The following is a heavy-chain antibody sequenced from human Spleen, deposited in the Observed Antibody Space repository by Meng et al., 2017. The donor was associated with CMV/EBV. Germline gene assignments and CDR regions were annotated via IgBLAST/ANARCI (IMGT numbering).Heavy chain of an antibody. CDR2: MNPNSGNT. D-gene: IGHD2-2*01. CDR3: ARGYCSSTSCPRRAWFDP. J-gene: IGHJ5*02. V-gene: IGHV1-8*03. Sequence: ASVKVSCKASGGTFSSYTISWVRQATGQGLEWMGWMNPNSGNTGYAQKFQGRVTITRNTSISTAYMELSSLRSEDTAVYYCARGYCSSTSCPRRAWFDPWGQGTLVTVSS. CDR1: GGTFSSYT.